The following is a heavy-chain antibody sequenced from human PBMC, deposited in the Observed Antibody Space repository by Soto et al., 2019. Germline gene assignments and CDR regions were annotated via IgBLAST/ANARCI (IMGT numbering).Heavy chain of an antibody. CDR1: GGSISSYY. V-gene: IGHV4-59*01. Sequence: PSEPLSLTYSVSGGSISSYYWSWIRQPPGKGLEWIGYVYNSGSTNYNPSLKSRVTISVDPSKNQFSLKLSSVTAADTAVYEGARDWVGSDGYYGREVWGKGETVT. CDR3: ARDWVGSDGYYGREV. CDR2: VYNSGST. D-gene: IGHD2-15*01. J-gene: IGHJ6*04.